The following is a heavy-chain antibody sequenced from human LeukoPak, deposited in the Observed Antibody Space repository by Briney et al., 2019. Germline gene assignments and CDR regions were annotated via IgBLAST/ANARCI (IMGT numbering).Heavy chain of an antibody. CDR3: ARGFWTLDY. J-gene: IGHJ4*02. Sequence: ASVKASCKASGYTFTTYGVTWVRQAPGQGLEWMGWISTNNGNTNYAQKLQGRITMTTDTSTSTTYMELRSLRSDDTAVYYCARGFWTLDYWGQGTLVTVSS. D-gene: IGHD3/OR15-3a*01. V-gene: IGHV1-18*01. CDR2: ISTNNGNT. CDR1: GYTFTTYG.